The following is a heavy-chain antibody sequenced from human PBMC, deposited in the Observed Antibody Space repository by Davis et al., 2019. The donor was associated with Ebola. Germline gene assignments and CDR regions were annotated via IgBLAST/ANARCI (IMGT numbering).Heavy chain of an antibody. D-gene: IGHD3-10*01. CDR1: GFKFSGFA. J-gene: IGHJ4*02. CDR3: ARAQTLAGISYFDY. V-gene: IGHV3-23*01. Sequence: PGGSLRLSCVTSGFKFSGFAMSWVRQAPGKGLEWLTYIGGDGGDRNYVDSVRSRFSISRDKFKNTLYLQINSLGAEDTAVYYCARAQTLAGISYFDYWGQGTLVTVSS. CDR2: IGGDGGDR.